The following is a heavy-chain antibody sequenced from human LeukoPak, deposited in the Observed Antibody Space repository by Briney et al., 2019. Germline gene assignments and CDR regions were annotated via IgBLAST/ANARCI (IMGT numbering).Heavy chain of an antibody. D-gene: IGHD6-6*01. CDR1: GFIVSSNY. J-gene: IGHJ4*02. CDR2: IYSGGST. Sequence: GGSLRLSCAASGFIVSSNYISWVRQAPGKGLQGVSVIYSGGSTFYADSVKGRFTISRHDSKNTVYLQMNSLRTEDTAVYYCAKSRSSLGPSSLDYWGQGALVTVSS. V-gene: IGHV3-53*04. CDR3: AKSRSSLGPSSLDY.